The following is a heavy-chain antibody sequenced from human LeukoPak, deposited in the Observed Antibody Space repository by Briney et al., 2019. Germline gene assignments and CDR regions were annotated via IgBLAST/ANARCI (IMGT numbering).Heavy chain of an antibody. J-gene: IGHJ6*03. CDR1: GFTFRMYN. CDR2: ITSSSSTI. CDR3: ARLDCDSSNHGYFYYFLDV. V-gene: IGHV3-48*01. Sequence: PGGSLRLSCAASGFTFRMYNMNWVRQAPGKGLEWLSYITSSSSTIYYADSVKGRFTISRDNAKNSLFLQMNNLRAEDTAVYYCARLDCDSSNHGYFYYFLDVWGKGTTVTVS. D-gene: IGHD3-22*01.